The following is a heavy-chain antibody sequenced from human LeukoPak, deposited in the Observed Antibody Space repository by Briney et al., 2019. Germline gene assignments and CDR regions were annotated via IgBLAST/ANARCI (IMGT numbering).Heavy chain of an antibody. J-gene: IGHJ5*02. CDR1: EFTFSNYA. V-gene: IGHV3-23*01. CDR3: AKGSGINHYHWIDP. CDR2: INGGGGST. Sequence: GGSLRLSCAASEFTFSNYAMNWVRQAPGKELHRVSGINGGGGSTYYADSVKGRFTISRDNSKNTLYLQMDSLRAEDTALYYCAKGSGINHYHWIDPWGQGTLVTVSS. D-gene: IGHD1-14*01.